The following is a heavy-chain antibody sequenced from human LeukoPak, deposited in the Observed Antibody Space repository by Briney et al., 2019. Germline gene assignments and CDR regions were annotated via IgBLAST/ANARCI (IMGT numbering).Heavy chain of an antibody. D-gene: IGHD5-18*01. Sequence: AASVKVSCKASGYTFTGYYMHWVRQAPGQGLEWMGRINPNSGGTNYAQKFQGRVTMTRDTSISTAYMELSRLRSDDTAVYYCAREYSYGHGAFDIWGQGTMVTVSS. V-gene: IGHV1-2*06. CDR3: AREYSYGHGAFDI. CDR2: INPNSGGT. CDR1: GYTFTGYY. J-gene: IGHJ3*02.